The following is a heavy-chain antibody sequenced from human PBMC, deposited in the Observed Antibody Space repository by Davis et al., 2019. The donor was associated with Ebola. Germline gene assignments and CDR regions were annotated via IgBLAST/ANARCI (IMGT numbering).Heavy chain of an antibody. J-gene: IGHJ6*02. CDR3: ARRGYCSGGSCLRGYYYYGMDV. V-gene: IGHV1-69*06. D-gene: IGHD2-15*01. CDR2: IIPIFGTA. Sequence: SVKVSCKTSGGTFSSYAISWVRQAPGQGLEWMGGIIPIFGTANYAQKFQGRVTITADKSTSTAYMELSSLRSEDTAVYYCARRGYCSGGSCLRGYYYYGMDVWGQGTTVTVSS. CDR1: GGTFSSYA.